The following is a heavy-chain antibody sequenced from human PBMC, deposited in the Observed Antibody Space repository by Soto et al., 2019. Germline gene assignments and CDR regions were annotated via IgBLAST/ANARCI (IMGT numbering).Heavy chain of an antibody. V-gene: IGHV3-30*18. CDR2: ISYDGSNK. D-gene: IGHD3-16*01. J-gene: IGHJ4*02. Sequence: PGGSRRLSGAAPGFTFSSSGMHWVRQAPGKGLEWVAVISYDGSNKYYADSVKGRFTISRDNSKNTLYLQMNSLRAEDTAVYYCAKDLWGSGSPFDYWGQGTLVTVSS. CDR1: GFTFSSSG. CDR3: AKDLWGSGSPFDY.